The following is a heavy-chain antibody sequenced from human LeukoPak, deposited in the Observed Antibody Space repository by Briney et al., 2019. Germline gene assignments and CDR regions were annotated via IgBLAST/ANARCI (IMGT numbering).Heavy chain of an antibody. Sequence: GGSLRLSCAASGFTVSSNYMSWVRQAPGKGLEWVANIKQDGSEKYYVDSVKGRFTISRDNAKNSLYLQMNSLRAEDTAVYYCARASSYAWFDYWGQGTLVTVSS. CDR1: GFTVSSNY. J-gene: IGHJ4*02. CDR3: ARASSYAWFDY. V-gene: IGHV3-7*01. CDR2: IKQDGSEK.